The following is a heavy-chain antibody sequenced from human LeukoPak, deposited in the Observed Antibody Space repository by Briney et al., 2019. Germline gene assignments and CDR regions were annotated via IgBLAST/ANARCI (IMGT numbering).Heavy chain of an antibody. Sequence: GGSLRLSCAASGFTFSSYAMSWVRQAPGKGLEWVSAISGSSGSTYYADSVKGRFTISRDNAKNTLYLQMNSLRAEDTAVYYSAKGRYYYDSGGYYAPDYWGQGILVTVSS. V-gene: IGHV3-23*01. D-gene: IGHD3-22*01. J-gene: IGHJ4*02. CDR3: AKGRYYYDSGGYYAPDY. CDR2: ISGSSGST. CDR1: GFTFSSYA.